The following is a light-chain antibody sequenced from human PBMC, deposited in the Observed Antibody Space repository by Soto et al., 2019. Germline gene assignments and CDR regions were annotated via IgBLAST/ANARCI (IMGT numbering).Light chain of an antibody. V-gene: IGKV3-15*01. CDR2: GAS. Sequence: EIVMTQSPATLSVSPGERATLSCRASQSVNSNLAWYQQKPGQAPRLLIYGASTRVPTTPARFSGSVSGTEFTLAISSLESEDFAVYFCQQYGDRPRTFGQGTKWIS. J-gene: IGKJ1*01. CDR1: QSVNSN. CDR3: QQYGDRPRT.